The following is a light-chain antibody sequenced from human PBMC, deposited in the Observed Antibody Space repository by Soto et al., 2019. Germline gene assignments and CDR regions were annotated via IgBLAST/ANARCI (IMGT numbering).Light chain of an antibody. J-gene: IGKJ1*01. CDR1: QSVASRN. V-gene: IGKV3-20*01. CDR2: GAS. CDR3: QQFGNSLWT. Sequence: EIVLTQSPGTLSLSPGERATLSCRASQSVASRNLAWYQQKSGQAPRLLIYGASSRAIHTPDRFSGSGSGTDFTLTISGLEPEDFVVYYCQQFGNSLWTFGQGTKVDIK.